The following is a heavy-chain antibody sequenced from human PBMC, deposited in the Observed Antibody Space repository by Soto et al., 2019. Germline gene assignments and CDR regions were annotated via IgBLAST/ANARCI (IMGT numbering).Heavy chain of an antibody. CDR2: IYYSGST. J-gene: IGHJ5*02. D-gene: IGHD3-22*01. CDR1: GGSISSGGYY. CDR3: ARDLLLGPGRWFDP. V-gene: IGHV4-31*03. Sequence: PWETLSLTCTVSGGSISSGGYYWSWIRQHPGKGLEWIGYIYYSGSTYYNPSLKSRVTISVDTSKNQFSLKLSSVTAADTAVYYCARDLLLGPGRWFDPWGQGTLVTVSS.